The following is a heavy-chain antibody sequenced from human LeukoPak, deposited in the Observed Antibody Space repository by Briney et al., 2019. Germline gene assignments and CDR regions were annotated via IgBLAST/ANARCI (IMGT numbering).Heavy chain of an antibody. CDR1: GYSFSTYA. Sequence: ASVKVSFKPSGYSFSTYAMQWVRQAPGQRRERMGWINVGNGNTKYSQKFQGRVTLTRDTSASTAYMELSSLRSEDTAVYYCARDNWDYYGSGSFDYWGQGTLVTVSS. D-gene: IGHD3-10*01. V-gene: IGHV1-3*01. J-gene: IGHJ4*02. CDR3: ARDNWDYYGSGSFDY. CDR2: INVGNGNT.